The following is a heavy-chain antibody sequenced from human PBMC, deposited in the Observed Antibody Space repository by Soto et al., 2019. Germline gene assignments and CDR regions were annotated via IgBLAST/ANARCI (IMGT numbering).Heavy chain of an antibody. V-gene: IGHV4-4*02. Sequence: QVELQESGPRLVKSSGTLSLTCEVSSGSISTGNWWSWVRQPPGKGLEWIGEIYYTGATNYNPSLKSRVTMTIGKSKDQFSLILTSATAADTAVYYCARVFSSGSGWMYYFDFWGQGILVSVSS. CDR1: SGSISTGNW. CDR2: IYYTGAT. D-gene: IGHD6-25*01. CDR3: ARVFSSGSGWMYYFDF. J-gene: IGHJ4*02.